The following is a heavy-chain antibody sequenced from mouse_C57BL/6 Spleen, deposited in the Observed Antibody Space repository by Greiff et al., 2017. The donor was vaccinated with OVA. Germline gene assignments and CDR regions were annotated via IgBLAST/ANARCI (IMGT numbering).Heavy chain of an antibody. CDR1: GFTFSGSW. J-gene: IGHJ1*03. Sequence: EVKVVETGGGLVQPGGSRGLSCEGSGFTFSGSWMSWVRQTPGKTLEWIGDINSAGSAINYAPSIKDRFPIFRDNDKSTLYLQMSNVGSEDTATYFCVRYGGYGYFDVWGTGTTVTVSS. CDR3: VRYGGYGYFDV. CDR2: INSAGSAI. V-gene: IGHV11-2*01.